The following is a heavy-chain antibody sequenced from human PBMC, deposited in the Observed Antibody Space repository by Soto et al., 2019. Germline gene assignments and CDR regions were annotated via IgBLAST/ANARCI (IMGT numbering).Heavy chain of an antibody. CDR3: ARHNYDSSGYYHYYYGMDV. D-gene: IGHD3-22*01. V-gene: IGHV4-61*01. CDR2: FYYTGST. J-gene: IGHJ6*02. CDR1: GGSVSSGNYY. Sequence: PSETLSLTCTVSGGSVSSGNYYWSWIRQPPGKGLEWIGYFYYTGSTYYNPSLKSRVTISVDTSKNQFSLKLSSVTAADTAVYYCARHNYDSSGYYHYYYGMDVWGQGTTVTVSS.